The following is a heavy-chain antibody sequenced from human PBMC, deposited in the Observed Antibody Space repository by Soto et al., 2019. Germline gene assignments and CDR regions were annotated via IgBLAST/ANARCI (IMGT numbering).Heavy chain of an antibody. CDR2: IWYDGSNK. J-gene: IGHJ6*02. V-gene: IGHV3-33*01. CDR3: ARGPIVFWSGHHWLYYYYGMDV. Sequence: GGSLRLSCAASGFTFSSYGMHWVRQAPGKGLEWVAVIWYDGSNKYYADSVKGRFTISRDNSKNTLYLQMNSLRAEDTAVYYCARGPIVFWSGHHWLYYYYGMDVWGQGTTVTVSS. D-gene: IGHD3-3*01. CDR1: GFTFSSYG.